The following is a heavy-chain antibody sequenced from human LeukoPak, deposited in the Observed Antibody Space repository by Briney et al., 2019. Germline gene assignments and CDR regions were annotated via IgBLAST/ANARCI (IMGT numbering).Heavy chain of an antibody. D-gene: IGHD1-26*01. V-gene: IGHV4-59*12. CDR3: ARYVGRTIVGATAGSGYYFDY. CDR2: IYYSGST. CDR1: GGSISSYY. Sequence: SETLSLTCTVSGGSISSYYWSWIRQPPGKGLEWIGYIYYSGSTNYNPSLKSRVTISVDTSKNQFSLKLSSVTAADTAVYYCARYVGRTIVGATAGSGYYFDYWGQGTLVTVSS. J-gene: IGHJ4*02.